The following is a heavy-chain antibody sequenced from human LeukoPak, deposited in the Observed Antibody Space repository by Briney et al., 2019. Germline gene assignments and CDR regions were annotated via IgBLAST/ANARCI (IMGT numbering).Heavy chain of an antibody. V-gene: IGHV5-51*01. CDR3: TRARHGNCYWDY. CDR1: EYSFTNYW. J-gene: IGHJ4*02. Sequence: GESLKISCKDSEYSFTNYWIGWVRQMPGKGLEWMGIIRPDDSDTRYSPSFQGQVTISADKSTSTAYLQWSSRKASDTAMYYCTRARHGNCYWDYWGQGTLVTVSS. CDR2: IRPDDSDT. D-gene: IGHD1-7*01.